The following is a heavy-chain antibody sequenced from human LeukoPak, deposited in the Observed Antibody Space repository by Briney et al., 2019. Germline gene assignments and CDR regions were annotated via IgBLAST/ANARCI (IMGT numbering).Heavy chain of an antibody. V-gene: IGHV4-30-4*01. CDR2: IYYSGST. J-gene: IGHJ4*02. D-gene: IGHD1-1*01. CDR3: ARDHDREGFCFDY. CDR1: GGPISSGDYY. Sequence: SETLSLTCTVSGGPISSGDYYWSWIRQPPGKGLEWIGYIYYSGSTYYNPSLKSRVTISVDTSKNQFSLKLSSVTAADTAVYYCARDHDREGFCFDYWGQGTLVTVSS.